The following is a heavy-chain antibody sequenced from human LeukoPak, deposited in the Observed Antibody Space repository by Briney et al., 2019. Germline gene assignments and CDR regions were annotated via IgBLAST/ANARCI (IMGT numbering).Heavy chain of an antibody. V-gene: IGHV3-66*02. CDR2: IYSGGST. D-gene: IGHD6-19*01. J-gene: IGHJ6*03. CDR3: ARGAGAGTKDYYYYYMDV. Sequence: GGSLRLSCAASGFTFSSYAMSWVRQAPGKGLEWVSVIYSGGSTYYADSVKGRFTISRDNTKNTLYLQMNSLRAEDTAVYYCARGAGAGTKDYYYYYMDVWGKGTTVTVSS. CDR1: GFTFSSYA.